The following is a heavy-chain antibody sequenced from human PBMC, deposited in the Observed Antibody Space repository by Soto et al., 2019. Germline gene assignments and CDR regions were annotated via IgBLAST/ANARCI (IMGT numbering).Heavy chain of an antibody. J-gene: IGHJ5*02. CDR3: ARGNDYDFWSGLGWFDP. CDR2: IYYSGST. D-gene: IGHD3-3*01. V-gene: IGHV4-59*08. Sequence: QVQLQESGPGLVKPSETLSLTCTVSGGSISSYYWSWIRQPPGKGLEWIGYIYYSGSTNYNPSLKSRVTISVDTSKNQFSLKLSSVTAADTAVYYCARGNDYDFWSGLGWFDPWGQGTLVTVSS. CDR1: GGSISSYY.